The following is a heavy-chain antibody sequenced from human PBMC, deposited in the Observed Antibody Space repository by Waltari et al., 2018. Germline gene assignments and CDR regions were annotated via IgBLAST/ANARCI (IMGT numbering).Heavy chain of an antibody. D-gene: IGHD3-10*01. V-gene: IGHV4-4*07. CDR3: AGARYYGSGSYYNPGDFDY. J-gene: IGHJ4*02. CDR2: IYTSGST. CDR1: GGSISSYY. Sequence: QVQLQESGPGLVKTSETLSLTCTVSGGSISSYYWSWIRQPAGKGLEWIGRIYTSGSTNYNRAPKSRATMSGDTSKNQVSLKRSSVTAADTAVYYCAGARYYGSGSYYNPGDFDYWGQGTLVTVSS.